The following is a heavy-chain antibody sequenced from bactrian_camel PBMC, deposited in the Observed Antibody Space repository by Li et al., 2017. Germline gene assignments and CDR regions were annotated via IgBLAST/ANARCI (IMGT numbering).Heavy chain of an antibody. V-gene: IGHV3S5*01. CDR3: AADQLYGGTCRDATEFAY. CDR1: GLSFSIAN. J-gene: IGHJ4*01. CDR2: IPSDGRGT. D-gene: IGHD5*01. Sequence: HVQLVESGGGLVQPGGSLRLSCAASGLSFSIANMNWVRRTLGQELEWVSSIPSDGRGTYYADFVQGRFTITRDYDKDLVYLQMNNLKPEDTGMYYCAADQLYGGTCRDATEFAYRGQGTQVTVS.